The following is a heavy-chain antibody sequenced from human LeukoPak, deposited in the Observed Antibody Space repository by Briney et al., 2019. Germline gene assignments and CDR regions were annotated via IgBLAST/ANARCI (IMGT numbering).Heavy chain of an antibody. J-gene: IGHJ4*02. CDR2: IYYSGST. D-gene: IGHD3-22*01. V-gene: IGHV4-30-4*01. Sequence: PSETLSLTCRISGAHISSGNHYWNWIRQSPRKGLEWMGFIYYSGSTYYNPSFESRIAISVDTSKNQFSLRLTSVTAADTAVYYCGNQKDSSSFVDHWGQGALVTVSS. CDR3: GNQKDSSSFVDH. CDR1: GAHISSGNHY.